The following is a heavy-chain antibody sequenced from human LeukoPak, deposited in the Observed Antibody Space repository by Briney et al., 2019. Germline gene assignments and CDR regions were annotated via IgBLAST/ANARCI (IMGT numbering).Heavy chain of an antibody. CDR3: ASSAVSITTFDI. V-gene: IGHV1-46*03. Sequence: GASVKVSCKASGYTFTSYYMHWVRQAPGQGLEWMGIINPSGGSTSYAQKFQGRVTMTRDTSTSTVYMELSSLSSEDTAVYYCASSAVSITTFDIWGQGTMVTVSS. D-gene: IGHD3-3*01. CDR2: INPSGGST. J-gene: IGHJ3*02. CDR1: GYTFTSYY.